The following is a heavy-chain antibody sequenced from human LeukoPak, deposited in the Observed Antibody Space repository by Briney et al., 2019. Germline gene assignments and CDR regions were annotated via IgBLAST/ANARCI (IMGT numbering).Heavy chain of an antibody. CDR3: ARDYSGEWEQLTGWWFDP. V-gene: IGHV1-46*01. CDR1: GYTFSSYY. J-gene: IGHJ5*02. Sequence: ASVKVSCKASGYTFSSYYIHWVRQAPGQGLEWMGVINPSGASTIYAQKFQGRVTMTRDMSTSTVYMELSGLRPEDTAVYYCARDYSGEWEQLTGWWFDPWGEGTLVIVSS. CDR2: INPSGAST. D-gene: IGHD1-26*01.